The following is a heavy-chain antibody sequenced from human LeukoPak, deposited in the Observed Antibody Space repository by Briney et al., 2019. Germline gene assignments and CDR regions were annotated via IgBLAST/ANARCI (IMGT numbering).Heavy chain of an antibody. V-gene: IGHV3-11*01. CDR3: ASTYYYGSGRSPTTDY. Sequence: NPGGSLRLSCAASGFTFSNYYMTWIRQAPGKGLEWVSYISSSGSNKYYADSVKGRFTISRDNAKNSLYLQMNSLRAEDTAVYYCASTYYYGSGRSPTTDYWGQGTLVTVSS. J-gene: IGHJ4*02. D-gene: IGHD3-10*01. CDR1: GFTFSNYY. CDR2: ISSSGSNK.